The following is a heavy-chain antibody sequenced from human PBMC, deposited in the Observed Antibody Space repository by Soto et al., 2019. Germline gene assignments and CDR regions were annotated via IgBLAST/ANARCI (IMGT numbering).Heavy chain of an antibody. D-gene: IGHD6-13*01. CDR3: ARSPRSSPYFDY. V-gene: IGHV5-51*01. CDR1: GYTFSNFW. J-gene: IGHJ4*02. Sequence: GESLKISCQCSGYTFSNFWIAWVRQLPGKGLEWMGIIYPGDYETRYSPSFHGKVTISADRSIGTAYLQRSSLEASDSAFYFCARSPRSSPYFDYWGQGALVTVSS. CDR2: IYPGDYET.